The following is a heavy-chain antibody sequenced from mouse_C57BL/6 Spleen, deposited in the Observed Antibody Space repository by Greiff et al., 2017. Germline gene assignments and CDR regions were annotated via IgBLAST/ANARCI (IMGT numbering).Heavy chain of an antibody. Sequence: VQLQQSGPVLVKPGASVKMSCKASGYTFTDYYMNWVKQSHGKSLEWIGVINPYNGGTSYNQKFKGKATLTVDKSSSTAYMELNSLTSEDSAVYYCARKGLRFPFDYWGQGTTLTVSS. CDR3: ARKGLRFPFDY. CDR1: GYTFTDYY. V-gene: IGHV1-19*01. D-gene: IGHD3-3*01. CDR2: INPYNGGT. J-gene: IGHJ2*01.